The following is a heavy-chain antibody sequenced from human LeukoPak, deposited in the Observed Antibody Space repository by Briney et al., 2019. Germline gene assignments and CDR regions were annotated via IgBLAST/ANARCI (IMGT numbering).Heavy chain of an antibody. Sequence: SETLSLTCTVSGGSISSSSYYWGWIRQPPGKGLEWIGSTYYSGSTYYNPSLKSRVTISVDTSKNQFSLKLSSVTAADTAVYYCARYGTQWELLYWGQGTLVTVSS. J-gene: IGHJ4*02. CDR3: ARYGTQWELLY. D-gene: IGHD1-26*01. V-gene: IGHV4-39*07. CDR1: GGSISSSSYY. CDR2: TYYSGST.